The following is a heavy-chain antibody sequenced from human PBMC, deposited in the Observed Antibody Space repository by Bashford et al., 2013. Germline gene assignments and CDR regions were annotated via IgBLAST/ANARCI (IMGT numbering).Heavy chain of an antibody. J-gene: IGHJ5*02. CDR3: AKFGLWGSYYDLNPYNWFDP. D-gene: IGHD1-26*01. Sequence: VRQAPGKGLEWVSAISGSGGSTYYADSVKGRFTISRDNSKNTLYLQMNSLRAEDTAVYYCAKFGLWGSYYDLNPYNWFDPWGQGTLVTVSS. CDR2: ISGSGGST. V-gene: IGHV3-23*01.